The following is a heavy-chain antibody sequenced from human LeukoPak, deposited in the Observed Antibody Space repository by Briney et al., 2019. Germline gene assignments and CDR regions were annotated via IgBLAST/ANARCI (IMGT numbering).Heavy chain of an antibody. Sequence: GGSLRLSCAASGFIFSDYYMTWIRQAPGQGLEWVSYISNIESTKKYADSVKGRFTISRDNAKNSLYLQMNSLRAEDTAVYYCAELGITMIGGVWGKGTTVTISS. J-gene: IGHJ6*04. CDR3: AELGITMIGGV. CDR1: GFIFSDYY. D-gene: IGHD3-10*02. CDR2: ISNIESTK. V-gene: IGHV3-11*04.